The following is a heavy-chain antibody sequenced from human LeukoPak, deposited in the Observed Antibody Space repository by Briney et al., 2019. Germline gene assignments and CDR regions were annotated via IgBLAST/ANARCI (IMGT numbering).Heavy chain of an antibody. V-gene: IGHV4-39*01. CDR2: IYYSGNT. Sequence: SETLSLTCTVSGVSISSSNSYWGWIRQPPGKGLEWIGSIYYSGNTYYNASLKSQVSISIDTSKNQFSLRLTSVTAADTAVYYCARQTGSGLFILPGGQGTLVTVSA. J-gene: IGHJ4*02. CDR3: ARQTGSGLFILP. D-gene: IGHD3/OR15-3a*01. CDR1: GVSISSSNSY.